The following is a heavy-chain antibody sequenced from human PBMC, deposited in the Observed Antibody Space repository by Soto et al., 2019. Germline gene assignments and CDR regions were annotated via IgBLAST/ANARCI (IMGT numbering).Heavy chain of an antibody. J-gene: IGHJ2*01. CDR1: AFSLGPCS. CDR3: YDDL. CDR2: ISAGGGST. V-gene: IGHV3-23*01. Sequence: GRYLRPPWAASAFSLGPCSMSLCRHAPEKALEWVSGISAGGGSTYLADSVKGRFTISRDNSTTTLYLLMNSLRAEATAVYYCYDDL. D-gene: IGHD3-3*01.